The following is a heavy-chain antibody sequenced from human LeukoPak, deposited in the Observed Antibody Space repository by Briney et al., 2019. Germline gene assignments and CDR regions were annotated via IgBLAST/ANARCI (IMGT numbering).Heavy chain of an antibody. J-gene: IGHJ4*02. CDR3: AKWGRGYSYGKGSRYFDY. D-gene: IGHD5-18*01. V-gene: IGHV3-7*03. Sequence: PGGSLRLSCAASGFTFSSYAMSWVRQAPGKGLEWVASVKKDASEKYYVDSVKGRFTISRDNAKNSLYLQMNSLRAEDTAVYYCAKWGRGYSYGKGSRYFDYWGQGTLVTVSS. CDR1: GFTFSSYA. CDR2: VKKDASEK.